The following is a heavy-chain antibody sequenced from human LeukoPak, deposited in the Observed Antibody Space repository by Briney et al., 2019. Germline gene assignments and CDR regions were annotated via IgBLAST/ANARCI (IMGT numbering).Heavy chain of an antibody. V-gene: IGHV3-21*01. CDR1: GFTFSSYS. D-gene: IGHD3-10*01. J-gene: IGHJ6*02. CDR3: ARAEMVRLGYYYGMDV. Sequence: RGSLRLSCAASGFTFSSYSMNWVRQAPGKGLEWVSSISSSSSYIYYADSVKGRFTISRDNAKNSLYLQMNSLRAEDTAVYYCARAEMVRLGYYYGMDVWGQGTTVTVSS. CDR2: ISSSSSYI.